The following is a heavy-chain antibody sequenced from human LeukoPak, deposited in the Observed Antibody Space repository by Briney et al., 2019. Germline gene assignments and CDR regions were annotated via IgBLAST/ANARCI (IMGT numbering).Heavy chain of an antibody. V-gene: IGHV1-69*06. CDR2: IIPIFGTA. Sequence: ASVKVSCKASGYTFSSYGISWVRQAPGQGLEWMGGIIPIFGTANYAQKFQGRVTITADKSTSIAYMELSSLRAEDTAVYYCARLGDYGDYWGQGTLVTVSS. CDR3: ARLGDYGDY. CDR1: GYTFSSYG. J-gene: IGHJ4*02. D-gene: IGHD4-17*01.